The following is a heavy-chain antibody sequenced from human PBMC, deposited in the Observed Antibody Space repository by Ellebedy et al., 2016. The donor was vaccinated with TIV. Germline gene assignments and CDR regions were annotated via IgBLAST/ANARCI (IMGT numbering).Heavy chain of an antibody. J-gene: IGHJ6*02. CDR3: ATDIAGAVAAYYYHGMDV. Sequence: AASVKVSCKVFGYTLTKLSMHWVRQAPGKGLEWMGGFDPEDGETIYAQKFQGRVTMTEDTSTDTAYMELSSLRSEDTAVYYCATDIAGAVAAYYYHGMDVWGQGTTVTVSS. CDR1: GYTLTKLS. CDR2: FDPEDGET. D-gene: IGHD6-19*01. V-gene: IGHV1-24*01.